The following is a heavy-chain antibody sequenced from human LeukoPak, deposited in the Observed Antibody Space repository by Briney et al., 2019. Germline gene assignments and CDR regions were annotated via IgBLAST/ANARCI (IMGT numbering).Heavy chain of an antibody. V-gene: IGHV1-2*02. Sequence: GASVKASCKASGYTFTGYYMHWVRQAPGQGLEWMGWINPNSGGTNYAQKFQGRVTMTRDTSISTAYMELSRLRSDDTAVYYCARDYGGNRGGTNWGQGTLVTVSS. D-gene: IGHD4-23*01. CDR3: ARDYGGNRGGTN. CDR1: GYTFTGYY. J-gene: IGHJ4*02. CDR2: INPNSGGT.